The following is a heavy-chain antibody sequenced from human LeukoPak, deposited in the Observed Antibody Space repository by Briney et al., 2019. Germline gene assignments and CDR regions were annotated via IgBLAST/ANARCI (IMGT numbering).Heavy chain of an antibody. CDR3: ARQRGTRNWFDP. V-gene: IGHV4-39*01. J-gene: IGHJ5*02. CDR2: IYYSGST. Sequence: KPSETLSLTCTVSGGSISSSSYYWGWIRQPPGKGLEWIGSIYYSGSTYYNPSLKSRVTISVDTSKNQFSLKLSSVTAAGTAVYYCARQRGTRNWFDPWGQGTLVTVSS. D-gene: IGHD2-2*01. CDR1: GGSISSSSYY.